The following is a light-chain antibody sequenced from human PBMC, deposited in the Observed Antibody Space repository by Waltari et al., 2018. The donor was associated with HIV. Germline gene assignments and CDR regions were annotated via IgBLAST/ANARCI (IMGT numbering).Light chain of an antibody. V-gene: IGLV1-40*01. CDR2: GSS. CDR3: QSYDRISWV. J-gene: IGLJ3*02. CDR1: SSNIGAGYD. Sequence: QSVLTQPPSVSGAPGQRVTISCTGSSSNIGAGYDVHWYQQLPGTAPKLLIYGSSDRALGVPDLFSGSKSGTSASLVITGLQAEDEADYYCQSYDRISWVFGAGTKLTVL.